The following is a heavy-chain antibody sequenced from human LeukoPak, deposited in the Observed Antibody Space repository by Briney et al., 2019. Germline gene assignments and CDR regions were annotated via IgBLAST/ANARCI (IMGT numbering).Heavy chain of an antibody. CDR3: AKDLIVVVPAAMDYYYYMDV. V-gene: IGHV3-30*02. D-gene: IGHD2-2*01. CDR2: IRYDGSNK. J-gene: IGHJ6*03. Sequence: GGSLRLSCAASGFTFSSMHWVRQAPGKGLEWVAFIRYDGSNKYYADSVKGRFTISRDNSKNTLYLQMNSLRAEDTAVYYCAKDLIVVVPAAMDYYYYMDVWGKGTTVTVSS. CDR1: GFTFSS.